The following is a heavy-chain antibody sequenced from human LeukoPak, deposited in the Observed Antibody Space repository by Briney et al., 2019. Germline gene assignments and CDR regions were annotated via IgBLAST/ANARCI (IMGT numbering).Heavy chain of an antibody. CDR2: IIPIFGTA. CDR1: GGTFSSYA. Sequence: ASVKVSCKASGGTFSSYAISWVRQAPGQGLEWMGGIIPIFGTANYAQKFQGRVTITADESTSTAYMELSSLRSEDTAVYYCARDNFGVTTRRIGMDVWGQGTTVTVSS. CDR3: ARDNFGVTTRRIGMDV. J-gene: IGHJ6*02. D-gene: IGHD4-11*01. V-gene: IGHV1-69*13.